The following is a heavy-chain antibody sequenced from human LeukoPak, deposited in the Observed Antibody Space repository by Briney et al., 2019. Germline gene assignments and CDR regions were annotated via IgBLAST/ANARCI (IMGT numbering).Heavy chain of an antibody. J-gene: IGHJ4*02. V-gene: IGHV3-53*05. CDR1: GFTVSSNY. D-gene: IGHD3-16*01. Sequence: GGSLRLSCAASGFTVSSNYMSWVRQAPGKGLEWVSVIYSGGSTYYADSVKGRFTISRDNSKNTLYLQMNGLRGDDTAVYYCVKDLPVLQYWGQGTLVTVSS. CDR3: VKDLPVLQY. CDR2: IYSGGST.